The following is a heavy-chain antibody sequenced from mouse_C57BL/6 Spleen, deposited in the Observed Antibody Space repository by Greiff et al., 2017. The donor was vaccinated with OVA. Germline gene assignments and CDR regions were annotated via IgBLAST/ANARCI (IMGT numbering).Heavy chain of an antibody. D-gene: IGHD1-1*01. CDR1: GYAFSSYW. J-gene: IGHJ1*03. CDR3: ARRKGSNWYFDV. CDR2: IYPGDGDT. V-gene: IGHV1-80*01. Sequence: VKVVESGAELVKPGASVKISCKASGYAFSSYWMNWVKQRPGKGLEWIGQIYPGDGDTNYNGKFKGKATLTADKSSSTAYMQLSSLTSEDSAVYFCARRKGSNWYFDVWGTGTTVTVSS.